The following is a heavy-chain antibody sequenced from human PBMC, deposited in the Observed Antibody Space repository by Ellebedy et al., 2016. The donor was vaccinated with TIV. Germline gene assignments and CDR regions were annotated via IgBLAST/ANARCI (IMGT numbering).Heavy chain of an antibody. J-gene: IGHJ4*02. CDR2: ISGSGGRT. V-gene: IGHV3-23*01. Sequence: GESLKISCAASGLTFNIYVMNWVRQAPGKGLEWVSTISGSGGRTHYADSVKGRFTISRDNPKNTLYLQVNSLRAEDTAVYYCAADRYCSGGNCYWVDYWGQGTLVTVSS. CDR1: GLTFNIYV. CDR3: AADRYCSGGNCYWVDY. D-gene: IGHD2-15*01.